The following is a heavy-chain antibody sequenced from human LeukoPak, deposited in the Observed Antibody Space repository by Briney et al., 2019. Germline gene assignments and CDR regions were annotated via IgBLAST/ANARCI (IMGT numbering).Heavy chain of an antibody. V-gene: IGHV4-59*01. D-gene: IGHD7-27*01. J-gene: IGHJ2*01. CDR2: IYYSGST. CDR1: GGSISSYY. Sequence: SETLSLTCTVSGGSISSYYWSWIRQPPGKGLEWIGYIYYSGSTNYNPSLKSRVTISVDTSKNQFSLKLSSVTAADTAVYYCASYTNWGSWYFGLWGRGTLVTVSS. CDR3: ASYTNWGSWYFGL.